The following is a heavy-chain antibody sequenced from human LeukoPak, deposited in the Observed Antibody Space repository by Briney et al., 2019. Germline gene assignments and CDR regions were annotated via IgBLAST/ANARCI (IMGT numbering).Heavy chain of an antibody. Sequence: GGSLRLSCAASGFTFSSYGMNWVRQAPGKGLEWVSYISSSGSTIYYADSVKGRFTISRDNAKNSPYLQMNSLRAEDTAVYYCAELGITMIGGVWGKGTTVTISS. D-gene: IGHD3-10*02. CDR1: GFTFSSYG. CDR2: ISSSGSTI. CDR3: AELGITMIGGV. J-gene: IGHJ6*04. V-gene: IGHV3-48*03.